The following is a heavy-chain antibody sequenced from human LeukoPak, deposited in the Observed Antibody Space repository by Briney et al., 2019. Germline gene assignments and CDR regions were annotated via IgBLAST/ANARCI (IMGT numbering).Heavy chain of an antibody. V-gene: IGHV4-34*01. J-gene: IGHJ4*02. CDR1: GGSFSGYY. D-gene: IGHD3-9*01. CDR3: ARAGLRYFDWKHYFDY. CDR2: INHSGST. Sequence: PSETLSLTCAVYGGSFSGYYWSWIRQPPGKGLEWIGEINHSGSTNYNPSLKSRVTISVVTSKNQFSLKLSSVTAADTAVYYCARAGLRYFDWKHYFDYWGQGTLVTVSS.